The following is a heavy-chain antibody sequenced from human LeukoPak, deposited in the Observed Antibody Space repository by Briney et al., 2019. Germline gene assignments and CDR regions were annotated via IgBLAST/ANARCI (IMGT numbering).Heavy chain of an antibody. V-gene: IGHV1-2*02. J-gene: IGHJ5*02. CDR2: INPNSGGT. CDR3: ARDDCSSTSCYPTSWFDP. Sequence: ASVKVSCKASGYTFTGYYMHWVRQAPGQGLEWMGWINPNSGGTNYARKFQGRVTMTRDTSISTAYMELSRLRSDDTAVYYCARDDCSSTSCYPTSWFDPWGQGTLVTVSS. CDR1: GYTFTGYY. D-gene: IGHD2-2*01.